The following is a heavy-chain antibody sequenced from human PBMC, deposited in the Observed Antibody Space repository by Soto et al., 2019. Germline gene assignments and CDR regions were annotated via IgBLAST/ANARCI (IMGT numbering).Heavy chain of an antibody. CDR2: ISYDGSNK. V-gene: IGHV3-30*18. Sequence: GESLKISCAASGFTFSSYGMHWVRQAPGKGLEWVAVISYDGSNKYYVDPVKGRFTISRDNSKNTLYLQMNSLRAEDTAVYYCAKDRYSGSYVPFDYWGQGVLVTVSS. CDR1: GFTFSSYG. D-gene: IGHD1-26*01. CDR3: AKDRYSGSYVPFDY. J-gene: IGHJ4*02.